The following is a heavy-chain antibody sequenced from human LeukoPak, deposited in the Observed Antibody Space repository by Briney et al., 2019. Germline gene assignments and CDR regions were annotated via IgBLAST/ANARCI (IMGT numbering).Heavy chain of an antibody. CDR1: GFTFSSYG. CDR3: ARGGPPDPAVAGTVLPFDY. V-gene: IGHV3-30*02. Sequence: GGSLRLSCAASGFTFSSYGMHWVRQAPGKGLEWVAFIRYDGSNKYYADSVKGRFTISRDNSKNTLYLQMNSLRAEDTAVYYCARGGPPDPAVAGTVLPFDYWGQGTLVTVSS. D-gene: IGHD6-19*01. J-gene: IGHJ4*02. CDR2: IRYDGSNK.